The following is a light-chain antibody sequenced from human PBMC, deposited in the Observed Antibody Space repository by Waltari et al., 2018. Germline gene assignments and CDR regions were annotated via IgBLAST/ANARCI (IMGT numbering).Light chain of an antibody. J-gene: IGKJ3*01. CDR2: WAS. CDR1: QNILYSSNNKNY. Sequence: DIVLTQSPDSLAVSLGARATINCKSSQNILYSSNNKNYLAWYQQKPGQPPKLPISWASTRESGVPDRFSGSGSGTDFSLTISSLRAEDVAVYYCQQHYGTPTFGPGTTVDIK. CDR3: QQHYGTPT. V-gene: IGKV4-1*01.